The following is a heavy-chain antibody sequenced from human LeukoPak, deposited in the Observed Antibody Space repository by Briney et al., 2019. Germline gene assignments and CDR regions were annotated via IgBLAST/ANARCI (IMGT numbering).Heavy chain of an antibody. CDR3: AREDDSSGSLDY. V-gene: IGHV4-31*03. Sequence: SQTLSLTCTVSGGSISSGGYYWSWIRQHAGKGLEWIGHIYYSGSTYYNPSLKSRVTISVDTSKNQFSLKLSSVTASDTAVYYCAREDDSSGSLDYWGQGTLVSVSS. CDR1: GGSISSGGYY. J-gene: IGHJ4*02. CDR2: IYYSGST. D-gene: IGHD3-22*01.